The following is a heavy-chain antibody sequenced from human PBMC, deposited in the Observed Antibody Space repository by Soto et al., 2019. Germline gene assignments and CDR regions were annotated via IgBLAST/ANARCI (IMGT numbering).Heavy chain of an antibody. CDR2: ISAHNGNT. J-gene: IGHJ4*02. CDR1: GYTFTSYG. CDR3: ARGRYGEY. D-gene: IGHD3-10*01. V-gene: IGHV1-18*01. Sequence: QVHLVQSGAEVKKPGASVKVSCKGSGYTFTSYGITWVRQAPGQGLEWMGWISAHNGNTDYGQRLQGRVTGTRDTSMSTAYMELRSLRSDDTAVYYCARGRYGEYWGQGALVTVSS.